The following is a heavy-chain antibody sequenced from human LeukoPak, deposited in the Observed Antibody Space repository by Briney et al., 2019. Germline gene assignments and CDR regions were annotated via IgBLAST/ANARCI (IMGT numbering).Heavy chain of an antibody. CDR2: ISSSSSYI. V-gene: IGHV3-21*04. D-gene: IGHD6-13*01. J-gene: IGHJ4*02. CDR1: GFTFSDTW. CDR3: AKDHVSSWYFRGVEGWPPFDY. Sequence: PGGSLRLSCAASGFTFSDTWMHWVRQAPGKGLEWVSSISSSSSYIYYADSVKGRFTISRDNSKNTLYLQMNSLRAEDTAVYYCAKDHVSSWYFRGVEGWPPFDYWGQGTLVTVSS.